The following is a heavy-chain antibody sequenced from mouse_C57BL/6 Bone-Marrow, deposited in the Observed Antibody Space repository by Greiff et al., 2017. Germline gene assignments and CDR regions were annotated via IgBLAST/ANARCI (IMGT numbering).Heavy chain of an antibody. CDR1: GFTFSDYY. V-gene: IGHV5-12*01. J-gene: IGHJ3*01. CDR2: ISNGGGST. Sequence: DVHLVESGGGLVQPGGSLKLSCAASGFTFSDYYMYWVRQTPEKRLEWVAYISNGGGSTYYPDTVKGLFTLSRDNDKNTLYLQLSRLKSEDSAMYYCARHADGNDYGFAYWGQGTLVTVSA. CDR3: ARHADGNDYGFAY. D-gene: IGHD2-4*01.